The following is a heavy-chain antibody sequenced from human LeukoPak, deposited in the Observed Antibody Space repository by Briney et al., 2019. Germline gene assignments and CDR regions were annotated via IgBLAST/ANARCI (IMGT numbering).Heavy chain of an antibody. V-gene: IGHV4-59*01. CDR1: GGSISSYY. Sequence: PETLSLTCTVSGGSISSYYWSWIRQPPGKGLEWIEYIYYSGSTNYNPSLKSRVTISVDTSKNQFSLTLSSVTAADTAVYYCARVGSSSGWYNWYFDLWGRGTLVTVSS. CDR2: IYYSGST. J-gene: IGHJ2*01. D-gene: IGHD6-19*01. CDR3: ARVGSSSGWYNWYFDL.